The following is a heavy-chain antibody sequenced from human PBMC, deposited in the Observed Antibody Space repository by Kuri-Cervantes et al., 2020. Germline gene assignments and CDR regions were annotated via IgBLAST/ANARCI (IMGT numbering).Heavy chain of an antibody. CDR3: ARHGTSSSWYVFEY. CDR2: GFISGTT. Sequence: SETLSLTCTVSGGSISSYYWSWIRQPAGKGLEWIGRGFISGTTNYNPSLKTRVTISVDKPKNQFSLKLSSVTAADTAVYYCARHGTSSSWYVFEYWGQGSLVTVSS. CDR1: GGSISSYY. V-gene: IGHV4-4*07. D-gene: IGHD6-13*01. J-gene: IGHJ4*02.